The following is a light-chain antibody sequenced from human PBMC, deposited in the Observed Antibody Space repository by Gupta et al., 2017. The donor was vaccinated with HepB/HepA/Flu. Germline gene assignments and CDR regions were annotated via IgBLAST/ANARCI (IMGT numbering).Light chain of an antibody. Sequence: QSALTQPASVSGSPGQSITISCTGTSSDVGSYKLVSWYQQHPGKAPKLMIYEVSTRPSGVSNRFSGSKSGNTASLTISGLQAEDESDYYCCSYAGSSTSWVFGGGTKLTVL. CDR3: CSYAGSSTSWV. CDR2: EVS. CDR1: SSDVGSYKL. J-gene: IGLJ3*02. V-gene: IGLV2-23*02.